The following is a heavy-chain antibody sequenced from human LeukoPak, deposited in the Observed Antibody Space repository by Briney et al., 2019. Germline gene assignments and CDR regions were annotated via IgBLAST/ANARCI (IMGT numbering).Heavy chain of an antibody. CDR3: ARQRDSSFDQ. Sequence: SETLSLTCTVSGGSISSASYYWGWIRQPPGKGLEWIGIIYYSGSTYYNPSLKSRVTISVDTSKNQFSLKLSSVTAADAAVYYCARQRDSSFDQWGQGTLVTVSS. D-gene: IGHD2/OR15-2a*01. CDR2: IYYSGST. V-gene: IGHV4-39*01. CDR1: GGSISSASYY. J-gene: IGHJ4*02.